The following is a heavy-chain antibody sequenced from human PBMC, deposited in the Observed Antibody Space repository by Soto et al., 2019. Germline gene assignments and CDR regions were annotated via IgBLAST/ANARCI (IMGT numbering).Heavy chain of an antibody. Sequence: PGGSLRLSCAASGFTFSSYAMSWVRQAPGKGLEWVSAISGSGGSTYYADSVKGRFTISRDNSKNTLYLQMNSLRAEDTAVYYCAKSSYDSSGYYYPHFDYWGQGTLVTVSS. CDR1: GFTFSSYA. D-gene: IGHD3-22*01. J-gene: IGHJ4*02. CDR2: ISGSGGST. CDR3: AKSSYDSSGYYYPHFDY. V-gene: IGHV3-23*01.